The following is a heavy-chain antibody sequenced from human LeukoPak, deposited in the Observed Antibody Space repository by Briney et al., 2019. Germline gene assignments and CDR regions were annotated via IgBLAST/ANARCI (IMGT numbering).Heavy chain of an antibody. CDR1: GFTFSSYA. Sequence: GRSLRLSCAASGFTFSSYAMHWVRQAPGKGLEWVAVISYDGSNKYYADSVKGRFTISRDNSKNTLYRQMNSLRAEDTAVYYCARDRAPYDFWSGYYRYYGMDVWGQGTTVTVSS. J-gene: IGHJ6*02. CDR2: ISYDGSNK. D-gene: IGHD3-3*01. V-gene: IGHV3-30-3*01. CDR3: ARDRAPYDFWSGYYRYYGMDV.